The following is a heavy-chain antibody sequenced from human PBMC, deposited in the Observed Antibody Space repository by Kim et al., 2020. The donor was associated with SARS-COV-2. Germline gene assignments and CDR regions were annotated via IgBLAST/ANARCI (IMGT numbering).Heavy chain of an antibody. CDR2: IYYSGST. CDR1: GGSISSSSYY. Sequence: SETLSLTCTVSGGSISSSSYYWGWIRQPPGKGLEWIGSIYYSGSTYYNPSLKSRVTISVDTSKNQFSLKLSSVTAADTAVYYCARDNYYDSSGYSFFDYWGQGTLVTVSS. D-gene: IGHD3-22*01. J-gene: IGHJ4*02. CDR3: ARDNYYDSSGYSFFDY. V-gene: IGHV4-39*02.